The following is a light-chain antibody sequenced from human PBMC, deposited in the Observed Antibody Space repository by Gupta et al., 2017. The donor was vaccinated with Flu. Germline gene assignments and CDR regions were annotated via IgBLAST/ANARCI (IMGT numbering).Light chain of an antibody. Sequence: EVVMTQSPATLSVALGERATLSCRASQSVGSNLAWYQQKPGQAPRLLIFGASVRDANVPATFSGRGSGADFTLTISSGQSEDCASSYFQQDDYWPPYTFGQGTKLEI. CDR2: GAS. CDR3: QQDDYWPPYT. J-gene: IGKJ2*01. CDR1: QSVGSN. V-gene: IGKV3-15*01.